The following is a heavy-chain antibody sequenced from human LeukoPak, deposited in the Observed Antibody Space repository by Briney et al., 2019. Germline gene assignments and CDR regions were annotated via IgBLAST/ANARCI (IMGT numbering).Heavy chain of an antibody. J-gene: IGHJ4*02. CDR1: GGTFSSYA. Sequence: GASVKVSCKASGGTFSSYAISWVRQAPGQGLEGMGGIIPIFGTANYAQKFQGRVTITTDESTSTAYMELSSLRSEDTAVYYCARADIVVVKALDYWGQGTLVTVSS. CDR2: IIPIFGTA. V-gene: IGHV1-69*05. CDR3: ARADIVVVKALDY. D-gene: IGHD2-2*01.